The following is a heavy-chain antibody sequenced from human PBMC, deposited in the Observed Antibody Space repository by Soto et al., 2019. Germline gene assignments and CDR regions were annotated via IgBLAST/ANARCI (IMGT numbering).Heavy chain of an antibody. J-gene: IGHJ6*02. D-gene: IGHD6-19*01. Sequence: QVQLVESGGGVVQPGRSLRLSCAASGFTFSSYGMHWVRQAPGKGLEWVAVISYDGSNKYYADSVKGRFTISRDNSKNTLYLQMNSLRAEDTAVYYCAKNQCSSGWYTAYYYYGMDVWGQGTTVTVSS. CDR3: AKNQCSSGWYTAYYYYGMDV. CDR2: ISYDGSNK. CDR1: GFTFSSYG. V-gene: IGHV3-30*18.